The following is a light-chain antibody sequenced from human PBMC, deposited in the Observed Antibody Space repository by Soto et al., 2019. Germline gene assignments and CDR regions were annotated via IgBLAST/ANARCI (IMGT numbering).Light chain of an antibody. V-gene: IGLV2-14*01. CDR1: SSDVGGYNY. CDR2: DVS. Sequence: QSALTQPASVSGSPGKSITISCTGTSSDVGGYNYVSWYQQHPGKAPKLMIYDVSNRPSGVSNRFSGSKSGNTASLTISGLLAEDESDYYCSSYTSCSTLLYVFGTGTKLTVL. CDR3: SSYTSCSTLLYV. J-gene: IGLJ1*01.